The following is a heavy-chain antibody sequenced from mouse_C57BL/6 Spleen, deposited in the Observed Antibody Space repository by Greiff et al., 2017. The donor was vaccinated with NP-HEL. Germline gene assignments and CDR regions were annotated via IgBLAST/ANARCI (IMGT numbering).Heavy chain of an antibody. Sequence: QVQLQQSGPGLVAPSQSLSITCTVSGFSLTSYAISWVRQPPGKGLEWLGVIWTGGGTNYNSALKSRLSISKDNSKSQVFLKMNSLQTDDTARFYCARKEYGSSYGAMDYWGQGTSVTVSS. V-gene: IGHV2-9-1*01. CDR1: GFSLTSYA. D-gene: IGHD1-1*01. CDR2: IWTGGGT. J-gene: IGHJ4*01. CDR3: ARKEYGSSYGAMDY.